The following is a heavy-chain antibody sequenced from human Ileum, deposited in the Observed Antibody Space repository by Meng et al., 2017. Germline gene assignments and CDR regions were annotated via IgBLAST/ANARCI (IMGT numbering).Heavy chain of an antibody. J-gene: IGHJ4*02. CDR3: ARDHWGSLDY. V-gene: IGHV4-61*08. D-gene: IGHD7-27*01. CDR2: AST. Sequence: HVQLQDAGPGLVRSAETLSLLCTVSGGSVSSDGFQWGWVRQPPGKGLEWIGYASTNYNPSLKSRVTISLDTSKNQFSLELSSVTAADTAVYYCARDHWGSLDYWGQGSLVTVSS. CDR1: GGSVSSDGFQ.